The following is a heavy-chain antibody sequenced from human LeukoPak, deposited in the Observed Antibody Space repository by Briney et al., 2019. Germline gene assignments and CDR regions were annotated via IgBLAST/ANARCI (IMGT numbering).Heavy chain of an antibody. CDR2: MNHSGST. J-gene: IGHJ4*02. CDR1: GGSFSGYY. Sequence: SETLSLTCAVYGGSFSGYYWSWIRQPPGKGLEWIGEMNHSGSTNYDPSLKSRVTISVDTSKNQFSLKLSSVTAADTAVYYCASLYYDFWSGYGTTPRFDYWGQGTLVTVSS. V-gene: IGHV4-34*01. CDR3: ASLYYDFWSGYGTTPRFDY. D-gene: IGHD3-3*01.